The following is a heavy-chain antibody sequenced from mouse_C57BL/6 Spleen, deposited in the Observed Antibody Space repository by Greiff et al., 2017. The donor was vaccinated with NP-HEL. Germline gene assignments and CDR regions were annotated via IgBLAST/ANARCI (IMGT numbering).Heavy chain of an antibody. D-gene: IGHD1-1*01. Sequence: DVQLQESGGDLVKPGGSLKLSCAASGFTFSSYGMSWVRQTPDKRLEWVATISSGGSYTYYPDSVKGRFTISRDNAKNTLYLQMSSLKSEDTAMYYCARQSSYFDYWGQGTTLTVSS. CDR1: GFTFSSYG. V-gene: IGHV5-6*01. CDR2: ISSGGSYT. CDR3: ARQSSYFDY. J-gene: IGHJ2*01.